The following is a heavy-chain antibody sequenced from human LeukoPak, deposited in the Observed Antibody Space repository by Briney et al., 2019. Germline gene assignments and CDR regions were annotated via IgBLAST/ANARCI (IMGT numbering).Heavy chain of an antibody. CDR1: SGSVSSNY. V-gene: IGHV4-59*02. D-gene: IGHD2-2*01. Sequence: PSETLSLTCTVSSGSVSSNYWSWIRQPPGKGLEWIGYIYYSGSTNYNPSLKSRVTISVDTSRSQFSLKLTSVTSADTAVYYCARGISAASRWGQGTLVTVSS. CDR3: ARGISAASR. J-gene: IGHJ4*02. CDR2: IYYSGST.